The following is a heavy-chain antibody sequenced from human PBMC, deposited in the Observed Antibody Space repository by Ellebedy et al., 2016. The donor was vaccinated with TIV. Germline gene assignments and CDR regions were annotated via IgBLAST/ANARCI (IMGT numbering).Heavy chain of an antibody. J-gene: IGHJ4*02. D-gene: IGHD5-18*01. CDR3: ARHKSSYGWYYFDY. CDR2: IYYSGST. V-gene: IGHV4-59*08. Sequence: SETLSLXXTVSGGSISSYYWSWIRQPPGKGLEWIGYIYYSGSTNYNPSLKSRVTISVDTSKNQFSLKLSSVTAADTAVYYCARHKSSYGWYYFDYWGQGTLVTVSS. CDR1: GGSISSYY.